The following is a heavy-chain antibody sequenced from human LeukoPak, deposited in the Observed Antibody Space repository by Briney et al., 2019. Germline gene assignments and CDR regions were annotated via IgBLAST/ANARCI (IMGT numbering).Heavy chain of an antibody. CDR1: GYTFTSYD. CDR2: MNPNSGNT. D-gene: IGHD1-1*01. Sequence: GASVKVSCKASGYTFTSYDINWVRQATGQGLEWMGWMNPNSGNTGYAQKFQGRVTITRNTSISTAYMELSSLRSEDTAVYYCARPNWHDARLGAFNIWGQGTMVTVSS. V-gene: IGHV1-8*03. J-gene: IGHJ3*02. CDR3: ARPNWHDARLGAFNI.